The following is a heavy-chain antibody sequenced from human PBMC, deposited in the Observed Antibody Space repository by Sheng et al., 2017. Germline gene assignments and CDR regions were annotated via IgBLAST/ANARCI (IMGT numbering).Heavy chain of an antibody. CDR3: ARAWAQVGTAVPPLDH. CDR1: GFTFRSYW. CDR2: VKQDESEK. V-gene: IGHV3-7*03. Sequence: EVRLVESGGGLVQPGGSLRLSCAAAGFTFRSYWMTWVRQAPGKGLEWVANVKQDESEKYYVDSVKGRFTISRDNAKNSLYLQMNSLRADDTAMYYCARAWAQVGTAVPPLDHWG. J-gene: IGHJ4*01. D-gene: IGHD6-13*01.